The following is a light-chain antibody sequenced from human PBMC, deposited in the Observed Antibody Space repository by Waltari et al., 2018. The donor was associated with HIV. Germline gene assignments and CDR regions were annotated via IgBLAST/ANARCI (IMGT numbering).Light chain of an antibody. Sequence: DIQLTQSPSSLPAPAGHRVIITARASQAIGQYLNWYQQKPGKAPKVLIYAASSLESGVPPRLSGSGFGTDFTHTISTLQPEDFGTYYCQQSYSTPPYTFGPGTKLEI. CDR1: QAIGQY. CDR3: QQSYSTPPYT. J-gene: IGKJ2*01. V-gene: IGKV1-39*01. CDR2: AAS.